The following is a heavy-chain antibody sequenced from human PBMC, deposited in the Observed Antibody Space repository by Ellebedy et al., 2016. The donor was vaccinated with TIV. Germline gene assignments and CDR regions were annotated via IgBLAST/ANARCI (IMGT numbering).Heavy chain of an antibody. CDR2: ISGSSSSTI. J-gene: IGHJ4*02. Sequence: GESLKISXAASGFTFSIYSMNWVRQAPGKGLEWLSYISGSSSSTIYYADSVEGRFTISRDNAKNSLYLQMNSLRDEDTAVYYCATHPTVAGPYYFAYWGQGNLVTVSS. D-gene: IGHD6-13*01. CDR3: ATHPTVAGPYYFAY. CDR1: GFTFSIYS. V-gene: IGHV3-48*02.